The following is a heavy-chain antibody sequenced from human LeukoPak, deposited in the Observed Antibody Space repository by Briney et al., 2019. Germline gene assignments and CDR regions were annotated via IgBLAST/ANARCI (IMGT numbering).Heavy chain of an antibody. J-gene: IGHJ6*02. CDR1: GFTFSSYS. D-gene: IGHD2-15*01. CDR3: ARDRFEYCSGGSCYVAYYYYGMDV. CDR2: ISSSSSTI. Sequence: GGSLRLSCAASGFTFSSYSMNWVRQAPGKGLEWVPYISSSSSTIYYADSVKGRFTISRDNAKNSLYLRMNSLRAEDTAVYYCARDRFEYCSGGSCYVAYYYYGMDVWGQGTTVTVSS. V-gene: IGHV3-48*01.